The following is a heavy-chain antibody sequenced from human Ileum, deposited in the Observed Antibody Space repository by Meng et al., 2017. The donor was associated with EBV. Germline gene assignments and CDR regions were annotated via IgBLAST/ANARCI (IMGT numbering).Heavy chain of an antibody. V-gene: IGHV1-18*01. CDR2: ISAYNGNT. J-gene: IGHJ4*02. D-gene: IGHD2-15*01. CDR3: ARDLTYCSGGSCYPTTIDY. CDR1: GHTFTSYG. Sequence: QVQLVQSGAEGKKSXXSGKVSCKASGHTFTSYGISWVRQAPGQGLEWTGWISAYNGNTNYAQKLQGRVTMTTDTSTSTAYMELRSLRSDDTAVYYCARDLTYCSGGSCYPTTIDYWGQGTLVTVPS.